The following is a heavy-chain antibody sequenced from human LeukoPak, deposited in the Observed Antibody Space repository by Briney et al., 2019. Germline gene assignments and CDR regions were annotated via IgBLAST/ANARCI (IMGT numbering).Heavy chain of an antibody. CDR2: ISTGGST. J-gene: IGHJ1*01. CDR1: GASISSSY. V-gene: IGHV4-4*07. Sequence: SETLSLTCTVSGASISSSYCTWIRQPAGEGLEWIGRISTGGSTTYNPSFKSRVTMSVDTSKNQFSLNLTSVTAADTAVYYCARDQTYYVSSGYYYVTYLHHWSQGILVTVSS. CDR3: ARDQTYYVSSGYYYVTYLHH. D-gene: IGHD3-22*01.